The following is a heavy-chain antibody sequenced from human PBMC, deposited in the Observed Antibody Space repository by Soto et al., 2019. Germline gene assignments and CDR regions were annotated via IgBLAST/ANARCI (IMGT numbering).Heavy chain of an antibody. CDR2: IYNTGTT. V-gene: IGHV3-53*01. CDR1: GFTVSTNY. CDR3: ARGGYSVSSGWYRFFDY. J-gene: IGHJ4*02. Sequence: EVRLVESGGGLIQPGGSLRLSCAASGFTVSTNYMSWVRQAPGKGLEWVSVIYNTGTTYYADSVKGRFTISRDNSKNTLYLQMSSLRVEDTVVYYGARGGYSVSSGWYRFFDYWGQGTLVTVSS. D-gene: IGHD6-19*01.